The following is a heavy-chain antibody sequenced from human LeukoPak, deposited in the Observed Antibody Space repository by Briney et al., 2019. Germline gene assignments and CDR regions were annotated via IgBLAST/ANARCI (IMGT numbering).Heavy chain of an antibody. D-gene: IGHD5-12*01. V-gene: IGHV4-59*01. Sequence: SETLSLTCTVSGGSINSYYWSWIRQPPGKGLEWIGYIYYSGSTNYNPSLKSRVTISVDTSKNQFSLKLSSVTAADTAVYHCTRVSGYDWESFYDYWGQGTLVSVSS. CDR2: IYYSGST. CDR3: TRVSGYDWESFYDY. CDR1: GGSINSYY. J-gene: IGHJ4*02.